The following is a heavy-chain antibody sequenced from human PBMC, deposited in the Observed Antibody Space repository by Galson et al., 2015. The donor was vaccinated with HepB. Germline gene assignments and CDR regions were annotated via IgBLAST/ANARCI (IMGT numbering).Heavy chain of an antibody. CDR1: GFTFSSYS. J-gene: IGHJ5*02. V-gene: IGHV3-21*01. D-gene: IGHD1-14*01. Sequence: SLRLSCAASGFTFSSYSMNWVRQAPGKGLEWVSSISSSSSYIYYADSVKGRFTISRDNAKNSLYLQMNSLRAEDTAVCYCARDWGTGWFDPWGQGTLVTVSS. CDR2: ISSSSSYI. CDR3: ARDWGTGWFDP.